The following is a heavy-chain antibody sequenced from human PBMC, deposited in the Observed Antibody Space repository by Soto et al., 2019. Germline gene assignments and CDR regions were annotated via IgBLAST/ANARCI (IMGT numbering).Heavy chain of an antibody. CDR3: VHSRCGGDCLQSYSSHYYYGMDI. Sequence: QITLKESGPTLVKPTQTLTLACTFSGFSLTTGGMGVGWIRQPPGKAPEWLALIYWDGDRRYRPSLMSRLTIAKDTSQTQVVLTMTNMDPVDTATYYCVHSRCGGDCLQSYSSHYYYGMDIWGQGTTVTVSS. J-gene: IGHJ6*02. CDR2: IYWDGDR. CDR1: GFSLTTGGMG. V-gene: IGHV2-5*02. D-gene: IGHD2-21*02.